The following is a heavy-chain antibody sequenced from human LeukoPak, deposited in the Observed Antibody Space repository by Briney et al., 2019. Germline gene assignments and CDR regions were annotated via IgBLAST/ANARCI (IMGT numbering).Heavy chain of an antibody. CDR1: GFTFSSYA. J-gene: IGHJ4*02. V-gene: IGHV3-23*01. D-gene: IGHD2-2*01. CDR2: ISGSGGST. Sequence: PGGSLRLSCAASGFTFSSYAMSWVRQAPGKGLEWVSAISGSGGSTYYADSVKGQFTISRDNSKNTLYLQMNSLRAEDTAVYYCAKDEEGYCSSTSCREWDYWGQGTLVTVSS. CDR3: AKDEEGYCSSTSCREWDY.